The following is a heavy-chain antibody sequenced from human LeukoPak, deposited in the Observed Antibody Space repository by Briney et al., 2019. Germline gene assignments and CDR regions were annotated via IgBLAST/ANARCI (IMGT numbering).Heavy chain of an antibody. CDR1: GFTFSSYA. CDR2: ISYDGSNK. CDR3: TTEYNFNYYDSSGYYY. V-gene: IGHV3-30-3*01. Sequence: GGSLRLSCAASGFTFSSYAMHWVRQAPGKGLEWVAVISYDGSNKYYADSVKGRFTVSRDNSKNTLYLQMNSLRAEDTAVYYCTTEYNFNYYDSSGYYYWGQGTLVTVSS. J-gene: IGHJ4*02. D-gene: IGHD3-22*01.